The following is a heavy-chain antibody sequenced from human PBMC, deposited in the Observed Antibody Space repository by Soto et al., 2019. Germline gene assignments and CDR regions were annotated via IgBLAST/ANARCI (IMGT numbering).Heavy chain of an antibody. CDR1: GDSISSGGYS. D-gene: IGHD2-21*02. J-gene: IGHJ5*02. V-gene: IGHV4-30-2*01. CDR2: IYHSGST. Sequence: PSKALSLTCAVSGDSISSGGYSWSWIRQPPGKGLEWIGYIYHSGSTYYNPSLKSRVTISVDSSKNQFSLKLSSVTAADTAVYYGARTGGNSLWLDPWGQGTLVTVS. CDR3: ARTGGNSLWLDP.